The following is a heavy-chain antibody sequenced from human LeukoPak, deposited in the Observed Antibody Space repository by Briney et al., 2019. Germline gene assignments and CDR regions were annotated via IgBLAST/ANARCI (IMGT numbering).Heavy chain of an antibody. CDR1: GGSISSYY. J-gene: IGHJ6*03. V-gene: IGHV4-4*07. CDR2: IYTSGST. Sequence: SETLSLTCTVSGGSISSYYWSWIRQPAGKGLEWIGRIYTSGSTNYNPSLKSRVTMSVDTSKNQFSLKLSSVTAADTAVYYCARGSTMVRGVTTSYYYYYMDVWGKGTTVTISS. CDR3: ARGSTMVRGVTTSYYYYYMDV. D-gene: IGHD3-10*01.